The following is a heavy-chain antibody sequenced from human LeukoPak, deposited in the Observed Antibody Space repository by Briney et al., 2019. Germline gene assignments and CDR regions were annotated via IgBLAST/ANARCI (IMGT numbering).Heavy chain of an antibody. D-gene: IGHD2-8*01. V-gene: IGHV4-4*07. Sequence: SETLSLTCAVYGGSFSGYYWSWIRQPAGKGLEWIGRIYTSGSTNYNPSLKSRVTMSVDTSKNQFSLKLSSVTAADTAVYYCARDLYRGYFDLWGRGTLVTVSS. CDR1: GGSFSGYY. CDR3: ARDLYRGYFDL. J-gene: IGHJ2*01. CDR2: IYTSGST.